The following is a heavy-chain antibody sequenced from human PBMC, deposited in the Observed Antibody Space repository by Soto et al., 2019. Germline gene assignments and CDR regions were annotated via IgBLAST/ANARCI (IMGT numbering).Heavy chain of an antibody. J-gene: IGHJ2*01. CDR2: ISASTRNT. CDR1: GYTFSDYA. D-gene: IGHD2-15*01. Sequence: QVQLVQSGGEVKKPGASVKVSCQASGYTFSDYAISWVRQAPGQGLEWMDWISASTRNTDQAQNFKGRVIMTLDTSTNTAYMELRSLISDDTAVYYCLRCYCSVGSCYACWHFDLWGRGTLVTVSS. CDR3: LRCYCSVGSCYACWHFDL. V-gene: IGHV1-18*01.